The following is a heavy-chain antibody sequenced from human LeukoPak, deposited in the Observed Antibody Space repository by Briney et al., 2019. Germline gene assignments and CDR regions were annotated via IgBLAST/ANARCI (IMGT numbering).Heavy chain of an antibody. V-gene: IGHV3-49*04. CDR3: TTINRSRLYYYGSGTGY. D-gene: IGHD3-10*01. CDR1: GFTFGDYA. Sequence: GGSLRLSCTASGFTFGDYAMSWVRQAPGKGLEWVGFIRSKAYGGTTEYAASVKGRFTISRDDSKSIAYLQMNSLETEDTAVYYCTTINRSRLYYYGSGTGYWGQGTLVTVSS. J-gene: IGHJ4*02. CDR2: IRSKAYGGTT.